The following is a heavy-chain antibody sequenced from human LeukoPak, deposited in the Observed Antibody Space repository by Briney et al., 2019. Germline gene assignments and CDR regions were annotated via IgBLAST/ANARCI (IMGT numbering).Heavy chain of an antibody. J-gene: IGHJ4*02. CDR3: ARHEQGMVGAISNPFDY. D-gene: IGHD1-26*01. V-gene: IGHV4-59*05. Sequence: SETLSLTYTVSGGSISSYYWSWIRQPPGKGLEWIGRIYYSGSTYYNPSLKSRVTISADTSKNHFSLKLSSLTAADTAVYYCARHEQGMVGAISNPFDYWGQGTLVTVSS. CDR1: GGSISSYY. CDR2: IYYSGST.